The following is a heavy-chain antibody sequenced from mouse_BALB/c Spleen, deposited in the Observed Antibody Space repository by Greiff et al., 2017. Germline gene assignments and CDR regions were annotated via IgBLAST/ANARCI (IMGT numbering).Heavy chain of an antibody. D-gene: IGHD2-14*01. CDR1: GYAFTSYN. CDR2: IDPYNGGT. Sequence: LVESGPELVKPGASVKVSCKASGYAFTSYNMYWVKQSHGKSLEWIGYIDPYNGGTSYNQKFKGKATLTVDKSSSTAYMHLNSLTSEDSAVYYCARAYYRYDGYFDVWGAGTTVTVSS. J-gene: IGHJ1*01. V-gene: IGHV1S135*01. CDR3: ARAYYRYDGYFDV.